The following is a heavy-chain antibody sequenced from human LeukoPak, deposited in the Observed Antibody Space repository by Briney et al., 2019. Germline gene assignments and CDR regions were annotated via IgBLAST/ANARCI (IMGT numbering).Heavy chain of an antibody. CDR3: AREVTMVRGVGWFDP. D-gene: IGHD3-10*01. Sequence: SETLSLTCTVSGGSISSYYWSWIRQPPGKGLEWIRYIYYSGSTNYNPSLKSRVTISVDTSKNQFSLKLSSVTAADTAVYYCAREVTMVRGVGWFDPWGQGTLVTVSS. CDR2: IYYSGST. V-gene: IGHV4-59*01. CDR1: GGSISSYY. J-gene: IGHJ5*02.